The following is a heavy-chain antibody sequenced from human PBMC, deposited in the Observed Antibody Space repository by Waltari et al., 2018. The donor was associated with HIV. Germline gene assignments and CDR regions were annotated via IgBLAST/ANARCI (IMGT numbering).Heavy chain of an antibody. CDR2: INHAGST. CDR1: NHQFSNHY. Sequence: QVRLQQWGAGLLQPAETLTPTCAGSNHQFSNHYSNWIRQAPGGGLEWIGEINHAGSTTYKPSLTSRVTMSVDTSKSQVSLHLTSITAADTAFYYCAKGSTNFDSWGLGTLVTVST. V-gene: IGHV4-34*02. J-gene: IGHJ4*02. CDR3: AKGSTNFDS.